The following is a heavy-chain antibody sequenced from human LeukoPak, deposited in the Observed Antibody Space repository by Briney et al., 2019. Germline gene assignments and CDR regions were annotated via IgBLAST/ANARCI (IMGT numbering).Heavy chain of an antibody. CDR3: ARENAAAVAGGHIDY. CDR1: GGSINSYY. Sequence: SSETLSLTCTVSGGSINSYYWSWIRQPAGKGLEWIGRIYTSGSTNYNPSLKSRVTISVDTSKNQFSLKLSSVTAAETAVYYCARENAAAVAGGHIDYWGQGTLVTVSS. J-gene: IGHJ4*02. CDR2: IYTSGST. D-gene: IGHD6-19*01. V-gene: IGHV4-4*07.